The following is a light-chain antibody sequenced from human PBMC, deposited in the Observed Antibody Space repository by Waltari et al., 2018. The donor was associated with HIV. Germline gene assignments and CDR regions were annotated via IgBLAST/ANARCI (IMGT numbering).Light chain of an antibody. Sequence: SSELTQDPAVSVALGQTVRITCQGDRLRKYSANWYQQKPGQAPVVVMYGKDNRPSGIPARCSGSSSGNTGSLTITGAQAEDEADYYCESRHSNDKHHVFGTGTKVTV. CDR1: RLRKYS. CDR3: ESRHSNDKHHV. CDR2: GKD. J-gene: IGLJ1*01. V-gene: IGLV3-19*01.